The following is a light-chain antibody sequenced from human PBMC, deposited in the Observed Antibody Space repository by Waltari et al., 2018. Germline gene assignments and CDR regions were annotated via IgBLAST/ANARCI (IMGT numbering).Light chain of an antibody. CDR3: ATWDDSLKGWV. CDR2: SDH. Sequence: QSVLTQPPSASGTPGQSVTMSCSGSSSNIGKNSLNWYQQVPGTAPKLLIYSDHQRPSGVPARFFGSKSDTSASLAISGLQSDDEADYYCATWDDSLKGWVFGGGTKLTVL. CDR1: SSNIGKNS. J-gene: IGLJ3*02. V-gene: IGLV1-44*01.